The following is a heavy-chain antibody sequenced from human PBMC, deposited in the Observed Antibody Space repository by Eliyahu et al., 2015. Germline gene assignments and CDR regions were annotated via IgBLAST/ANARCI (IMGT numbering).Heavy chain of an antibody. CDR2: VSYDGSTK. D-gene: IGHD3-9*01. J-gene: IGHJ3*01. Sequence: QGQLVESGGDVVQPGKSLRLSCTASGFIFDXYAXPWVXQAPGKGLEWVATVSYDGSTKYYLDSVTGRFTVSRDNSNTAIYLQMINLEVEDTATYFCARAHSPAVDDSTGYYYPFDAFDLWGQGTTVTVSS. CDR1: GFIFDXYA. CDR3: ARAHSPAVDDSTGYYYPFDAFDL. V-gene: IGHV3-30*04.